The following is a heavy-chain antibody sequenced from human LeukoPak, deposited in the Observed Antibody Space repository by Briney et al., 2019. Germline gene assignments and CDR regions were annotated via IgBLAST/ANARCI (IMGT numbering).Heavy chain of an antibody. V-gene: IGHV4-34*01. D-gene: IGHD5-12*01. CDR1: GGSFSGYY. J-gene: IGHJ4*02. CDR2: INHRGST. Sequence: SETLSLTCAVYGGSFSGYYWSWIRQPPGKGLEWIGEINHRGSTNYNPSLKSRVTISVDTSKNQFSLKLSSVTAADTAVYYCASKLYSGYDYWGQGTLVTVPS. CDR3: ASKLYSGYDY.